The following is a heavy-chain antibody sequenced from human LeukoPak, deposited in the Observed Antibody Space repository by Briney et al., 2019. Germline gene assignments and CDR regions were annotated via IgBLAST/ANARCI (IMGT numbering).Heavy chain of an antibody. CDR2: TKQDGSEK. V-gene: IGHV3-7*01. CDR1: VITLSSYW. J-gene: IGHJ4*02. D-gene: IGHD3-3*01. Sequence: GGSLRLPCAASVITLSSYWMSWVRQAPGKGLEWVAKTKQDGSEKYYVDSVKGRFTISRDNAKNSLYLQMNSLRAEDTAVYHCARDRSVWGENGKFDYWGQGTLVTVSS. CDR3: ARDRSVWGENGKFDY.